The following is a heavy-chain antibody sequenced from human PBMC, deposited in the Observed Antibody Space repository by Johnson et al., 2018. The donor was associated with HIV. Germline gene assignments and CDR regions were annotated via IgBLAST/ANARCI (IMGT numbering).Heavy chain of an antibody. CDR3: PRETNSAMAGDAFDI. CDR1: GFIFSSYW. CDR2: INSDGSST. D-gene: IGHD5-18*01. Sequence: VQLVESGGGLVQPGGSLRLSCAASGFIFSSYWMHWVRQAPGKGLVWVSRINSDGSSTTYADSVKGRFTISRDNAENTLYLQMNSLRAEDTAVYYCPRETNSAMAGDAFDIWGQGTMVTVSS. V-gene: IGHV3-74*01. J-gene: IGHJ3*02.